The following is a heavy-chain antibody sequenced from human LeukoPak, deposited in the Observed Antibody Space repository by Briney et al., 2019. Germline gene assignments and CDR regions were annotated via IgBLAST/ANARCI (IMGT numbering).Heavy chain of an antibody. J-gene: IGHJ4*02. V-gene: IGHV1-69*04. CDR2: IIPILGIA. CDR3: AGTVGDGYNPRGYYFDY. D-gene: IGHD5-24*01. Sequence: ASVKVSCKASGGTFSSYAISWVRQAPGQGLEWMGRIIPILGIANYAQQFQGRVTITADKSTSTAYMELSSLRSEDTAVYYCAGTVGDGYNPRGYYFDYWGQETLVTVSS. CDR1: GGTFSSYA.